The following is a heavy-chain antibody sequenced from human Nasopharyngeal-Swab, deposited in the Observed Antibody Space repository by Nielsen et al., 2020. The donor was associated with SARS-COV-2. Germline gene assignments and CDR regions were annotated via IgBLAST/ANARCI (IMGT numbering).Heavy chain of an antibody. CDR1: GFTFSSYS. V-gene: IGHV3-21*01. D-gene: IGHD1-26*01. CDR2: ISSSSSYI. CDR3: ARELGYIVGAQYYFDY. J-gene: IGHJ4*02. Sequence: GESLKISCAASGFTFSSYSMNWVRPAPGKGLEWVSPISSSSSYIYYADSVKGRFTISRDNAKNSLYLQMNSLRAEDTAVYYCARELGYIVGAQYYFDYWGQGTLVTVSS.